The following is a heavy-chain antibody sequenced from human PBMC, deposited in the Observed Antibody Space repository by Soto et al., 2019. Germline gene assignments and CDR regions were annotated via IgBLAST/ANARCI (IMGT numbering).Heavy chain of an antibody. CDR3: ARDRYSYYDFWSGSLPYYYYGMDV. CDR2: IKQDGSEK. CDR1: GFSFSSYW. D-gene: IGHD3-3*01. J-gene: IGHJ6*02. Sequence: GGSLRLSCAASGFSFSSYWMSWVRQAPGKGLEWVANIKQDGSEKYYVDSVKGRFTISRDNAKNSLYLQMTSLRAEDTAVYYCARDRYSYYDFWSGSLPYYYYGMDVWGQGTTVTVSS. V-gene: IGHV3-7*01.